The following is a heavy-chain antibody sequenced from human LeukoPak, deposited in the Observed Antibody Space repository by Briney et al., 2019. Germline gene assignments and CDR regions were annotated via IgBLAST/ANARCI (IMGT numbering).Heavy chain of an antibody. Sequence: SETLSHTCTVSGGSISSDSYYWGWIRQPPGKGLQWIGSIYYSGSTYYSSSLKSRVTMSVDTSKNQFSLRLSSVTAADTAVYYCARHFSNGWVYYYGMDVWGQGTTVTVSS. CDR2: IYYSGST. D-gene: IGHD6-19*01. V-gene: IGHV4-39*01. CDR3: ARHFSNGWVYYYGMDV. CDR1: GGSISSDSYY. J-gene: IGHJ6*02.